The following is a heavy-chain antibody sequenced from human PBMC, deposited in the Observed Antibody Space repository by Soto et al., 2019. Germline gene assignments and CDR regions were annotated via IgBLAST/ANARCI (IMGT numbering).Heavy chain of an antibody. CDR3: ARGVGSGSYYNQYNWFDP. Sequence: GASVKVSCKASGYSFTAYAIHWVRPAPGQRLEWMGWINGGNGYTKYAQKVQGRVTMTTDTSTSTAYMELRSLRSDDTAVYYCARGVGSGSYYNQYNWFDPWGQGTLVTVSS. CDR1: GYSFTAYA. CDR2: INGGNGYT. J-gene: IGHJ5*02. D-gene: IGHD3-10*01. V-gene: IGHV1-3*01.